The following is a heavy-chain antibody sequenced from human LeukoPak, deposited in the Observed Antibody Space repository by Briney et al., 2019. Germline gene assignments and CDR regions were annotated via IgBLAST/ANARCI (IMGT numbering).Heavy chain of an antibody. V-gene: IGHV4-61*05. J-gene: IGHJ6*03. CDR2: IYYSGST. Sequence: SETLSLTCTVSGGSISSSSYYWGWIRQPPGKGLEWIGYIYYSGSTNYNPSLKSRVTISVDTSKNQFSLKLSSVTAADTAVYYCARVRIQLWMYYMDVWGKGTTVTVSS. CDR3: ARVRIQLWMYYMDV. D-gene: IGHD5-18*01. CDR1: GGSISSSSYY.